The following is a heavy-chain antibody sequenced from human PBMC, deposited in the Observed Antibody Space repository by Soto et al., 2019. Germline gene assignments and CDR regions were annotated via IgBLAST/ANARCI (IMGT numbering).Heavy chain of an antibody. CDR3: ARGGGQLVPNWFDP. Sequence: SETLSLTCAVYGGSFSGYYWSWIRQPPGKGLEWIGEINHSGSTNYNPSLKSRVTISVDTSKNQFSLKLSSVTAADTAVYYCARGGGQLVPNWFDPWRQATLVTVSS. V-gene: IGHV4-34*01. CDR1: GGSFSGYY. D-gene: IGHD6-6*01. J-gene: IGHJ5*02. CDR2: INHSGST.